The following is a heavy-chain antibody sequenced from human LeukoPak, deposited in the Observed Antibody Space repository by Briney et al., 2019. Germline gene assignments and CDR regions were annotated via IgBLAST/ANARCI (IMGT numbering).Heavy chain of an antibody. J-gene: IGHJ4*02. V-gene: IGHV3-21*01. D-gene: IGHD4-23*01. Sequence: PGGSLRLSCAASGFTFNSYTMYWVRQAPGKGLEWVSSISSSTSYIYYADSVKGRFTISRDSAKNSLYLQMNSLRAEDTAVYYCARVDNYGGNPPDYWGQGTLVTVSS. CDR1: GFTFNSYT. CDR3: ARVDNYGGNPPDY. CDR2: ISSSTSYI.